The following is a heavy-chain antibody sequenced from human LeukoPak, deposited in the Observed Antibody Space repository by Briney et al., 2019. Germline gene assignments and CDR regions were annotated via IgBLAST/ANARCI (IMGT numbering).Heavy chain of an antibody. CDR2: IYTSGST. CDR1: GGSISSYY. Sequence: SETLSLTCTVSGGSISSYYWSWIRQPPGEGLEWIGYIYTSGSTNSNPSLKSRVTISVDTSKNQFSLKLSSVTAADTAVYYCASSFGWGAPFDYWGQGTLVTASS. V-gene: IGHV4-4*09. CDR3: ASSFGWGAPFDY. J-gene: IGHJ4*02. D-gene: IGHD3-10*01.